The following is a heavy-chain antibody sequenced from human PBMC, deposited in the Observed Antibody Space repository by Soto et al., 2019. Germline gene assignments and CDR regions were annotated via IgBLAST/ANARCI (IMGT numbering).Heavy chain of an antibody. Sequence: SETLSLTCTVSGYSISSGYYWGWIRQPPGKGLEWIGSIYHSGSTYYNPSLKSRVTISVDTSKNQFSLKLSSVTAADTAVYYCASEDGYNPGYFDYWGQGTLVTVSS. D-gene: IGHD5-12*01. CDR3: ASEDGYNPGYFDY. V-gene: IGHV4-38-2*02. CDR2: IYHSGST. J-gene: IGHJ4*02. CDR1: GYSISSGYY.